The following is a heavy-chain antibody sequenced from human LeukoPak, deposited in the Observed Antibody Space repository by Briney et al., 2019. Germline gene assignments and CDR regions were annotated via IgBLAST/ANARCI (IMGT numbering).Heavy chain of an antibody. D-gene: IGHD6-19*01. CDR2: ITGSGGNT. V-gene: IGHV3-23*01. Sequence: PGGSLRLSCAASGFNFTIYAMNWARQAPGKGLEWVSGITGSGGNTDYADSVKGRFTISRDNSKNTVYLQMNGLRAEDTAVYYCAKDRVPVTGRTGGLDYWGQGTLVTVSP. CDR3: AKDRVPVTGRTGGLDY. J-gene: IGHJ4*02. CDR1: GFNFTIYA.